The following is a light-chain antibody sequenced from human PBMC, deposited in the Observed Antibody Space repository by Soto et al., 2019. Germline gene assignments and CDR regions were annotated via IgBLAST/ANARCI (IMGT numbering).Light chain of an antibody. V-gene: IGLV2-8*01. Sequence: QSALTQPPSASGSTGQSVTISCTGTSSDVGGYNYVSWYQQYPGKVPKLMVYEVNKRPSGVPDRFSGSKSGNTASLTVSGLQADAEADYYCTSYAGGNNVFGTGTKLTVL. CDR3: TSYAGGNNV. J-gene: IGLJ1*01. CDR1: SSDVGGYNY. CDR2: EVN.